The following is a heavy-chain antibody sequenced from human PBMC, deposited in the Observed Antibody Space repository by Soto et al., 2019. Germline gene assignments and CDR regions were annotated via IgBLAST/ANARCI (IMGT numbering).Heavy chain of an antibody. D-gene: IGHD3-10*02. V-gene: IGHV4-59*01. Sequence: QVQLQESGPGLVKPSETLSLTCTVSGGSISSYYWSWIRQPPGKGLEWIGFIFYSGSTSYNPSLKRRGTISIDPSEYQFSLKLNSVTAADTAVYYCESMIGDPVLSFDSWGQGTLVAVSS. CDR3: ESMIGDPVLSFDS. J-gene: IGHJ5*01. CDR1: GGSISSYY. CDR2: IFYSGST.